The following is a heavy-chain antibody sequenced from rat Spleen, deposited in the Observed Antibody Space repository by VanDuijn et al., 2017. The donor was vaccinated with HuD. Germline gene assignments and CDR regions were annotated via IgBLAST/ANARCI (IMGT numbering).Heavy chain of an antibody. Sequence: QVQLKESGPGLVQPSQTLSLTCTVSGFSLTGNNVYWVRQPPGKGLEWMGRMRYDGDTYYNSALKSRLSISRDTSKNQVVLKLNSLQTDDTAIYHCARAPGNGYVMDAWGQGASVTVSS. CDR2: MRYDGDT. D-gene: IGHD5-1*01. V-gene: IGHV2S30*01. CDR3: ARAPGNGYVMDA. CDR1: GFSLTGNN. J-gene: IGHJ4*01.